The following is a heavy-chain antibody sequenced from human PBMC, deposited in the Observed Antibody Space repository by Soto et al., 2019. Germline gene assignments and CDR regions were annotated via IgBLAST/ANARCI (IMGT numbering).Heavy chain of an antibody. CDR2: IYYSGST. Sequence: QVQLQESGPGLVKPSQTLSLTCTVSGGSISSGGYYWSWIRQHPGKGLEWIGYIYYSGSTYYNPPLTSRVTISVDTSKHQFSLKLSSVTAADTAVYYCARGGSARGGFDYWGRGTLVTVSS. CDR3: ARGGSARGGFDY. CDR1: GGSISSGGYY. D-gene: IGHD2-15*01. J-gene: IGHJ4*02. V-gene: IGHV4-31*03.